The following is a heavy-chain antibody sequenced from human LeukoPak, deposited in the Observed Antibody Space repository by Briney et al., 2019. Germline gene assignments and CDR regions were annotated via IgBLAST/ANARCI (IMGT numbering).Heavy chain of an antibody. Sequence: PSETLSLTCTVSGGSISSSSYYWGWIRQPPGKGLEWIGSIYYSGSTYYNPSLKSRVTISVDTSKNQFSLKLSSVTAADTAVYYCARHHYGSWSFMDWFDPWGQGTLVTVSS. D-gene: IGHD3-10*01. CDR1: GGSISSSSYY. CDR2: IYYSGST. CDR3: ARHHYGSWSFMDWFDP. V-gene: IGHV4-39*01. J-gene: IGHJ5*02.